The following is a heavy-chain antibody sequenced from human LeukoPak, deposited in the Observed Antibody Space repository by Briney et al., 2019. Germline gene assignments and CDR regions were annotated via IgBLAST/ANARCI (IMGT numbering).Heavy chain of an antibody. CDR3: AKDTYTHSGTYYLYYFDY. J-gene: IGHJ4*02. CDR1: GFTFSSYA. V-gene: IGHV3-23*01. D-gene: IGHD1-26*01. CDR2: ISGSGGST. Sequence: GGSLRLSCAASGFTFSSYAMTWVRQAPGKGLEWVSGISGSGGSTHYADSVKGRFTISRDNSKSTLYLQMNSLRAEDTAVYYCAKDTYTHSGTYYLYYFDYWGQRTLVTVSS.